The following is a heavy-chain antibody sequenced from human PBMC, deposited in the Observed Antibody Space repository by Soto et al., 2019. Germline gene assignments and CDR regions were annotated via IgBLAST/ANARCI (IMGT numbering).Heavy chain of an antibody. CDR2: IDPSDSYT. CDR3: ARHGRAVAGWDWFDP. J-gene: IGHJ5*02. Sequence: EVQLVQSGAEVKKPGESLRISCKGSGYSFTSYWISWVRQMPGKGLEWMGRIDPSDSYTNYSPSFQGHVTISADKSISTAYLQWSSLKASDTAMYYCARHGRAVAGWDWFDPWGQGTLVTFSS. CDR1: GYSFTSYW. V-gene: IGHV5-10-1*03. D-gene: IGHD6-19*01.